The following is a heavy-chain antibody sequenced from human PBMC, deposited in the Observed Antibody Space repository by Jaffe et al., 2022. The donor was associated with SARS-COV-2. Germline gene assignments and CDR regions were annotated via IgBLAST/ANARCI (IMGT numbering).Heavy chain of an antibody. CDR3: ARVSMRGPTPYYYYMDV. CDR2: INHSGST. CDR1: GGSFSGYY. D-gene: IGHD3-16*01. Sequence: QVQLQQWGAGLLKPSETLSLTCAVYGGSFSGYYWSWIRQPPGKGLEWIGEINHSGSTNYNPSLKSRVTISVDTSKNQFSLKLSSVTAADTAVYYCARVSMRGPTPYYYYMDVWGKGTTVTVSS. V-gene: IGHV4-34*01. J-gene: IGHJ6*03.